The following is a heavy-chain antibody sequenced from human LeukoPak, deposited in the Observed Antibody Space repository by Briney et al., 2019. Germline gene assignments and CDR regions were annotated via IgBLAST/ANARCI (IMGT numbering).Heavy chain of an antibody. CDR2: ISSSSSTI. D-gene: IGHD6-19*01. CDR3: ANGLVRGPVDY. Sequence: GGSLRLSCTASGFPLSGGFTFSGSGMHWVRQAPGKGLEWVSYISSSSSTIYYADSVKGRFTISRDNAKNLLYLQMNSLRAEDTAVYYCANGLVRGPVDYWGQGTLVTVSS. J-gene: IGHJ4*02. CDR1: GFPLSGGFTFSGSG. V-gene: IGHV3-48*04.